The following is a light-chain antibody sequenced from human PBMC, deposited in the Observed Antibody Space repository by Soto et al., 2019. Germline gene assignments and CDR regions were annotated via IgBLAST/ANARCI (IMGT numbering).Light chain of an antibody. CDR3: QQYNDWPLT. V-gene: IGKV3-15*01. J-gene: IGKJ4*01. Sequence: EIVMTQSPATLSVSPGERASLSCRASQSVSTNLAWYQQKPAQAPRLLIYGASTMATGIPARFSGGGSGTEFTLTISSLQSADFAVYYCQQYNDWPLTFGGGTKVEIK. CDR2: GAS. CDR1: QSVSTN.